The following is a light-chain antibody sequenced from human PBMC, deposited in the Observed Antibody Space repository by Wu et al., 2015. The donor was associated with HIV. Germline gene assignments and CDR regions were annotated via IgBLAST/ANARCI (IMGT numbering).Light chain of an antibody. Sequence: EIVLTQSPGTLSLSPGERATLSCRASQSLSTNYLAWYQQKPGQAPRLLIYGASSRATGIPDRFSGSGSGTDFTLTISRLEPEDFAVYYCQHYHTSPRTFGQGTQGGSQT. V-gene: IGKV3-20*01. CDR2: GAS. J-gene: IGKJ1*01. CDR3: QHYHTSPRT. CDR1: QSLSTNY.